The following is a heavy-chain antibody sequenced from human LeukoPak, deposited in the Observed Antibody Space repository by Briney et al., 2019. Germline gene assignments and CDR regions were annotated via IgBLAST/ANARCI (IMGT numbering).Heavy chain of an antibody. J-gene: IGHJ4*02. V-gene: IGHV3-9*01. CDR3: AKDIPDDGYNSILDY. Sequence: GGSLSLSCAASGFTFDHLAMHWVRQAPGKGREWVSGISWNSGSIGYADSVKGRFTISRDNAKNSLYLQMNSLRAEDTALYYCAKDIPDDGYNSILDYWGQGTLVTVSS. CDR2: ISWNSGSI. CDR1: GFTFDHLA. D-gene: IGHD5-24*01.